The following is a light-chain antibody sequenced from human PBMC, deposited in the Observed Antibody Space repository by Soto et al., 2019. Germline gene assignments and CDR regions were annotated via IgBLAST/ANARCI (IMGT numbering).Light chain of an antibody. CDR1: SSDVGGYNY. J-gene: IGLJ3*02. V-gene: IGLV2-8*01. CDR3: SSYAGSKNSV. CDR2: EVS. Sequence: QSALTRPPSASGSPGQSVTISCTGTSSDVGGYNYVSWYQQHPDKAPKLMIYEVSKRPSGVPDRFSGSKSGNTASLTVSGLQAEDEADYYCSSYAGSKNSVFGGGTKVTVL.